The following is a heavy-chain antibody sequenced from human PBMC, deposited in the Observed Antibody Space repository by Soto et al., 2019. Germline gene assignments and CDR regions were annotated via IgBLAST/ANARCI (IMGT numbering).Heavy chain of an antibody. J-gene: IGHJ6*02. D-gene: IGHD1-1*01. V-gene: IGHV4-34*01. Sequence: QVQVQQWGAGLLKFSETLSLTCAVNGGSFSGWHWNWIRQPPGKGLEWIGDASHTGGTNYNPSLESRVTISVDSSRNQLSLKLTSVSAADTAVYYCARSRNLDVWGPGTTVIVSS. CDR2: ASHTGGT. CDR1: GGSFSGWH. CDR3: ARSRNLDV.